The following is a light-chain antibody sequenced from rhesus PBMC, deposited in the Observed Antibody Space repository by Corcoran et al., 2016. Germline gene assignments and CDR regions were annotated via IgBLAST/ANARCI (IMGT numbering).Light chain of an antibody. J-gene: IGKJ2*01. V-gene: IGKV1S14*01. CDR1: QGISNY. Sequence: DIQMTQSPSSLSASVGDTVTITCRVSQGISNYLAWYQQKPGKAPKPLIYYASNLESGVPSRFSGSGSGTDFTLTISSLQSEDFATYYCQQYSSRPYSFGQGTKVEIK. CDR3: QQYSSRPYS. CDR2: YAS.